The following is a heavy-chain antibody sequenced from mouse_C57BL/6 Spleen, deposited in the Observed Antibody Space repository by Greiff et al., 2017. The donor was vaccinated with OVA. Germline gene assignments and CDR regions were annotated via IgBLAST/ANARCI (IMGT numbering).Heavy chain of an antibody. CDR2: INPNNGGT. Sequence: VQLQQSGPELVKPGASVKIPCKASGYTFTDYNMDWVKQSHGKSLEWIGDINPNNGGTIYNQKFKGKATLTVDKSSSTAYMELRSLTSEDTAVYYCAKSGVYYGCDESWFAYWGKGTLVTVSA. CDR3: AKSGVYYGCDESWFAY. J-gene: IGHJ3*01. CDR1: GYTFTDYN. V-gene: IGHV1-18*01. D-gene: IGHD2-2*01.